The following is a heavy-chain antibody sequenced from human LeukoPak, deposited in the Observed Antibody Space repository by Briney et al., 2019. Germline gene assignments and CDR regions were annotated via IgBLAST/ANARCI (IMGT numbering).Heavy chain of an antibody. V-gene: IGHV1-18*01. D-gene: IGHD3-3*01. Sequence: ASVKVSCKASGFTFTSHIITWVRQAPGQGLEWMGWISGYNSKTNYAQNLQGRVTMTMDTSTSTVYMDLRSLRSDDTAVYYCARGSSDFWTIDYWGQGTLVTVSS. CDR1: GFTFTSHI. CDR3: ARGSSDFWTIDY. J-gene: IGHJ4*02. CDR2: ISGYNSKT.